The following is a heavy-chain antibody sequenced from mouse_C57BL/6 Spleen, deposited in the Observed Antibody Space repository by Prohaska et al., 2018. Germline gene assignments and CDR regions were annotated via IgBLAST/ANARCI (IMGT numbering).Heavy chain of an antibody. V-gene: IGHV11-2*01. D-gene: IGHD2-1*01. CDR2: INSDGSAM. Sequence: EVQLLETGGGLVQPGGSRGLSCEGSGFTFSGFWMSWVRQTPGKTLEWIGDINSDGSAMNYAPSIKYRFTIFRDNDKSTLYLQMSNVRSEDTATYFCMRYGNYWYFDVWGTGTTVTVSS. CDR1: GFTFSGFW. J-gene: IGHJ1*03. CDR3: MRYGNYWYFDV.